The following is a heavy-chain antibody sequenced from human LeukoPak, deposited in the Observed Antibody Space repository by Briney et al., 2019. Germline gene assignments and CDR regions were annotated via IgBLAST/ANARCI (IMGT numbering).Heavy chain of an antibody. CDR1: GFTFSSYA. Sequence: GGSLRLSCAASGFTFSSYAMSWVRQAPGKGLEWVSAISGSGSSTYYADSVKGRFTISRDNSKNTLYLQMNSLRAEDTAVYYCAKRVRGSGVFDYWGQGTLVTVSS. CDR2: ISGSGSST. J-gene: IGHJ4*02. CDR3: AKRVRGSGVFDY. V-gene: IGHV3-23*01. D-gene: IGHD3-10*01.